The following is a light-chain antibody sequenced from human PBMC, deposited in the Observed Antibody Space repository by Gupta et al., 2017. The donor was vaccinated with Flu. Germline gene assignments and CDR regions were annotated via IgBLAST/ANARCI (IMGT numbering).Light chain of an antibody. CDR3: QEAYNDPPVST. CDR1: QNIRSA. J-gene: IGKJ2*02. V-gene: IGKV1-39*01. Sequence: SLFASVGDRVTTTCRAGQNIRSALNWYKQKARKDPRIFIYDASRLRSGVTPRFSGSGSATAFTLTISSRLQDDLATYYCQEAYNDPPVSTFGQGTKLQI. CDR2: DAS.